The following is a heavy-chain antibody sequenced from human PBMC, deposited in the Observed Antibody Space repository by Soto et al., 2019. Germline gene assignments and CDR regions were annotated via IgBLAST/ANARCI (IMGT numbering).Heavy chain of an antibody. CDR2: MNPNSGNT. Sequence: ASVKVSCKASGYTFTSYDINWVRQATGQGLEWMGWMNPNSGNTGYAQKFQGRVTMTRNTSISTAYMELSSLRSEDTAVYYCARNPRFHFGVVISLPRDYYYGMDVWGQGTTVTVS. J-gene: IGHJ6*02. CDR3: ARNPRFHFGVVISLPRDYYYGMDV. CDR1: GYTFTSYD. D-gene: IGHD3-3*01. V-gene: IGHV1-8*01.